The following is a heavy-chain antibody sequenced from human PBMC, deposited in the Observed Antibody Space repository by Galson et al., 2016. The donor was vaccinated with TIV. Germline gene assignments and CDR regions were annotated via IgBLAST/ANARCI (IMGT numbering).Heavy chain of an antibody. CDR3: ARGPGPAGIVGIYYNMDV. Sequence: TVKVSCKASGGTFSRSAISWVRQAPGQGLEWVGGIIPLLSSPSYGQKLQGRLTITADESMTTSYMELNSLTSDDTAMYYCARGPGPAGIVGIYYNMDVWGQGTTVIVSS. J-gene: IGHJ6*02. CDR1: GGTFSRSA. D-gene: IGHD1-26*01. CDR2: IIPLLSSP. V-gene: IGHV1-69*13.